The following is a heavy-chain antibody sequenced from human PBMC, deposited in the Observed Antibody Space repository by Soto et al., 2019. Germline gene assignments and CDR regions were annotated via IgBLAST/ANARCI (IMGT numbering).Heavy chain of an antibody. V-gene: IGHV3-74*01. Sequence: GGSLILSCAASGFTFRSYWMHWVRQAPGKGLEWVSRINTEGTSTVYADSVKGRFTISRDNAKNMLYVQMTSLRAEDTALYYCTRGLENYSYFDIWGQGILVTVSS. CDR3: TRGLENYSYFDI. J-gene: IGHJ4*02. CDR2: INTEGTST. CDR1: GFTFRSYW. D-gene: IGHD1-7*01.